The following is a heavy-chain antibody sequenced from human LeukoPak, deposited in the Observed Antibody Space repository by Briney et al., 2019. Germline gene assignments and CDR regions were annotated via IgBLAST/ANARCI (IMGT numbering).Heavy chain of an antibody. J-gene: IGHJ4*02. V-gene: IGHV3-53*05. D-gene: IGHD2-8*01. CDR2: IYSGGST. CDR1: GFTVSSNY. CDR3: AREYCTNGVCSSFDY. Sequence: GGSLRLSCAASGFTVSSNYMSWVRQAPGKGLEWVSVIYSGGSTYYADSVKGRFTISRDNSKNTLYLQMNSLRAEDTAVYYCAREYCTNGVCSSFDYWGQGTLVTVSS.